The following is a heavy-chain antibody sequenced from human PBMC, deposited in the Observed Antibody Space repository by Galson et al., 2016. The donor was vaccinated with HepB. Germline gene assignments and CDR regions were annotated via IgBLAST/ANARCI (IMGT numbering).Heavy chain of an antibody. CDR1: GFTFISYA. J-gene: IGHJ4*02. D-gene: IGHD3-10*01. V-gene: IGHV3-30*04. CDR2: ISDDGSKK. CDR3: VKEGKRAFGEPPEPFDY. Sequence: LRLSCAVSGFTFISYAMHWVRQAPGKGLEWVAVISDDGSKKYYADSVKGRFTIFRDNSKHTLFLQMNSLRAEDTALYYCVKEGKRAFGEPPEPFDYWGQGTLVTVSS.